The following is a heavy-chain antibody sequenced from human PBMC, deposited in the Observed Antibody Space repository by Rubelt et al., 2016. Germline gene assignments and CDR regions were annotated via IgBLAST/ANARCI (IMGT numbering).Heavy chain of an antibody. CDR1: GYTFTGYY. CDR3: AWVRCSSTSCYLNGGNWFDP. J-gene: IGHJ5*02. D-gene: IGHD2-2*01. V-gene: IGHV1-2*02. CDR2: INPNSGGT. Sequence: QVQLVQSGAEVKKPGASVKVSCKASGYTFTGYYMHWVRQAPGQGLEWMGWINPNSGGTNYAQKFQGRVTMTRDTSISTASVELSRSGCDYTAVYYCAWVRCSSTSCYLNGGNWFDPWGPGTLVTVSS.